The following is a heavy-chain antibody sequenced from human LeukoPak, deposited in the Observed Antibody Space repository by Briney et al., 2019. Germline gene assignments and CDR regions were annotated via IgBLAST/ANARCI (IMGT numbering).Heavy chain of an antibody. D-gene: IGHD3-16*01. CDR2: INPNSGGT. Sequence: ASVKVSCKASGSAFTGSYMHLIWQAPGQGLEWMGWINPNSGGTGYAQKFQGRVTMTRDTSISTDYMELSRLTSDGTAVYYCARVRACEIGGVTPSYGMDVWGQGTTVTVSS. CDR3: ARVRACEIGGVTPSYGMDV. J-gene: IGHJ6*02. CDR1: GSAFTGSY. V-gene: IGHV1-2*02.